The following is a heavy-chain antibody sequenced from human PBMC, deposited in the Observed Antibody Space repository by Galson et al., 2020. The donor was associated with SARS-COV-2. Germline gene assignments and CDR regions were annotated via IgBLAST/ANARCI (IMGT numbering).Heavy chain of an antibody. Sequence: ASETLSPTCNISGVSVSRYHWSWIRQSPATGLEGVAYFYDPVTHNYNPSLMGRVTLSLDPSQNQLSLKLTSVTAADTAVYYCARLCVGSPQGLRWWEQPDDQYCGLDVWGQGTSVTVSS. CDR1: GVSVSRYH. D-gene: IGHD3-16*01. J-gene: IGHJ6*02. CDR3: ARLCVGSPQGLRWWEQPDDQYCGLDV. CDR2: FYDPVTH. V-gene: IGHV4-59*08.